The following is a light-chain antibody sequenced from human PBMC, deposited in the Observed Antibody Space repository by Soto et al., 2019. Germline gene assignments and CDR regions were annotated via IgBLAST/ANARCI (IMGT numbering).Light chain of an antibody. CDR2: KAS. CDR1: QSIRSW. V-gene: IGKV1-5*03. J-gene: IGKJ2*01. Sequence: DIQMTQFPSTLSASVGDRVTITCRASQSIRSWLAWYQQTPGKAPKLLIYKASSLESGVPSRFSGSGSGTEFTLTISSLQPDDFATYYCQQYNSYSTFGQGTKLEIK. CDR3: QQYNSYST.